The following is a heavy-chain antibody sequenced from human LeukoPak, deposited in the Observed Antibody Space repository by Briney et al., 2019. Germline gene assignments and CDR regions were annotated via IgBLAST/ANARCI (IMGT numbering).Heavy chain of an antibody. CDR1: EFMFSRYW. CDR3: ARDLRVVITGSCDA. Sequence: GGSLRLSCAASEFMFSRYWMTWVRQAPGKGLEWVASMNQDGGGKYHVDSVKSRFSASRDNAKNSLYLQMNSLRAEDTALYYCARDLRVVITGSCDAWGQGTLVTVAS. V-gene: IGHV3-7*05. CDR2: MNQDGGGK. D-gene: IGHD3-22*01. J-gene: IGHJ5*02.